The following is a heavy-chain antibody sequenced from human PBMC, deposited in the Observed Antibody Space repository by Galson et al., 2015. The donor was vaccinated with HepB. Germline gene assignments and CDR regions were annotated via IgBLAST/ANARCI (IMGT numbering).Heavy chain of an antibody. J-gene: IGHJ4*02. CDR3: AKDQDPEELVGFDY. CDR1: GFTFSSYG. Sequence: SLRLSCAASGFTFSSYGMHWVRQAPGKGLEWVAVISYDGSNKYYADSVKGRFTISRDDSKNTLYLQMNSLRAEDTAVYYCAKDQDPEELVGFDYWGQGTLVTVSS. D-gene: IGHD6-6*01. CDR2: ISYDGSNK. V-gene: IGHV3-30*18.